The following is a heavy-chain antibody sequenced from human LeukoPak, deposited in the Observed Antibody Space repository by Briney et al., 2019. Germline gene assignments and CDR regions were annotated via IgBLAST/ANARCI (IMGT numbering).Heavy chain of an antibody. J-gene: IGHJ4*02. CDR3: TRESGAFSPFGF. CDR2: VHLSGAS. Sequence: SGTLSLTCAVSGGSILTTNWWSWVRQPPGKGLEWIGEVHLSGASNYNPSLNSRVSMSIDKSQNQLSLHLTSATAADTAMYYCTRESGAFSPFGFWGQRTLVTVSS. D-gene: IGHD1-26*01. CDR1: GGSILTTNW. V-gene: IGHV4-4*02.